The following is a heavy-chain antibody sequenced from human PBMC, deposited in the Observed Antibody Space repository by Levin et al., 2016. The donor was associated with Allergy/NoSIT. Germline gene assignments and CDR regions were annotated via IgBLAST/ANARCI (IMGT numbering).Heavy chain of an antibody. Sequence: GGSLRLSCAVSGFNFSDYTMHWVRQAPGKGLEWVALISKRSSYVYYGDAVKGRFTISRDDAEKSLFLQMSSLTVEDTAVYYCARVPWNWGQGTLVTVSS. CDR1: GFNFSDYT. V-gene: IGHV3-21*01. CDR2: ISKRSSYV. D-gene: IGHD5-12*01. CDR3: ARVPWN. J-gene: IGHJ4*02.